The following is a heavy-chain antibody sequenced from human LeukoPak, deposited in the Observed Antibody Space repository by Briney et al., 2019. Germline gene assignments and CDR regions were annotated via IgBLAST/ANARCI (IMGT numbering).Heavy chain of an antibody. CDR2: SRNKGQGYTT. J-gene: IGHJ6*04. D-gene: IGHD3-10*02. Sequence: GGSLRLSCVASGFMSSGHYIDWVRQAPGKGLEWLGRSRNKGQGYTTEYAASVKGRFTFSRDETNNSLDLQMNSLRAEDTAVYYCVELGITMIGGVWGKGTTVTISS. CDR3: VELGITMIGGV. V-gene: IGHV3-72*01. CDR1: GFMSSGHY.